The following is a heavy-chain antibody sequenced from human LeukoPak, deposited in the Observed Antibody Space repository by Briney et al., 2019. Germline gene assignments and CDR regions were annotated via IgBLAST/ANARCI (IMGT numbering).Heavy chain of an antibody. CDR2: IYHSGST. CDR1: GGSISSYY. CDR3: ARAVGTSRNFFDY. J-gene: IGHJ4*02. Sequence: SETLSLTCTVSGGSISSYYWSWIRQPPGKGLECIGSIYHSGSTYYNPSLKSRVTISVDTSKNQFSLNLSSVTAADTAMYYCARAVGTSRNFFDYWGQGTLVTVSS. V-gene: IGHV4-59*12. D-gene: IGHD4-23*01.